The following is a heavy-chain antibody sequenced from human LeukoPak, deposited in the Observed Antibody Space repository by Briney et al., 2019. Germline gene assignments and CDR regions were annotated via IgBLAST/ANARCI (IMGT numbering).Heavy chain of an antibody. Sequence: GGSLRLSCAASGFTFGTNSMNWVRQAPGKGLEWISYISSSSRTVHYADSVKGRFTISRDNSKNTMYLQMNSLRAEDTAMYYCARAPMSYDSSGFGGAFDIWGQGTMVTVSS. CDR3: ARAPMSYDSSGFGGAFDI. CDR1: GFTFGTNS. D-gene: IGHD3-22*01. J-gene: IGHJ3*02. V-gene: IGHV3-48*01. CDR2: ISSSSRTV.